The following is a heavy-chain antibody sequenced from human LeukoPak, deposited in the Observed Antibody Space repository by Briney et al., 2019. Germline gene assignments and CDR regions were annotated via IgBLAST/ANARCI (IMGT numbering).Heavy chain of an antibody. D-gene: IGHD6-13*01. CDR2: INPSGGST. CDR1: GYTFTSYY. Sequence: ASVKVSCKASGYTFTSYYMHWVRQAPGQGLEWMGIINPSGGSTSYAQKFQGRVTMTRDTSTSTVYMELSSLGSEDTAVYYCARVQLVQDYFDYWGQGTLVTVSS. V-gene: IGHV1-46*01. CDR3: ARVQLVQDYFDY. J-gene: IGHJ4*02.